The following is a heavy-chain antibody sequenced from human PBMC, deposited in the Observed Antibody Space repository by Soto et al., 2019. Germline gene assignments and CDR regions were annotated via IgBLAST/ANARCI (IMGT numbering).Heavy chain of an antibody. D-gene: IGHD3-3*01. V-gene: IGHV1-2*02. J-gene: IGHJ3*02. Sequence: QLHLVQSGAVVKKPGASVTVSCSASGYPVTAYYMHWVRQAPGRGLEWMGGINPATGAAKYTQTFQRRVTMTRDTSTSTVFMEPSGLTSEDTAVFYCARGGGVGVAGSAAFDMWGQGTLVTVSS. CDR1: GYPVTAYY. CDR2: INPATGAA. CDR3: ARGGGVGVAGSAAFDM.